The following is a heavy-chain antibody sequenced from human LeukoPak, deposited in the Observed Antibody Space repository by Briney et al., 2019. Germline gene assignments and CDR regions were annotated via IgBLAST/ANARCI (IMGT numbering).Heavy chain of an antibody. Sequence: GGSLRLSCAASGFTFSSYGMSWVRQAPGKGLEWVSAISGSGGSTYYADSVKGRFTISRDNSKNTLYLQMNSLRAEDTAVYYCAKYPRYYYDSSGYCGYWGQGTLVTVSS. D-gene: IGHD3-22*01. CDR3: AKYPRYYYDSSGYCGY. J-gene: IGHJ4*02. CDR1: GFTFSSYG. V-gene: IGHV3-23*01. CDR2: ISGSGGST.